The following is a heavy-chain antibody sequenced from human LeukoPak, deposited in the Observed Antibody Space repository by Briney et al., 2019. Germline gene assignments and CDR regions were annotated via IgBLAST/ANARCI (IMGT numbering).Heavy chain of an antibody. D-gene: IGHD1-1*01. V-gene: IGHV1-2*02. CDR1: GYTFTGYY. CDR3: ARQLERPPVNWFDP. CDR2: INPNSGGT. J-gene: IGHJ5*02. Sequence: ASVKVSCKASGYTFTGYYMHWVRQAPGQGLEWMGWINPNSGGTYYAQKFQGRVTMTRDTSISTAYMELSRLRSDDTAVYYCARQLERPPVNWFDPWGQGTLVTVSS.